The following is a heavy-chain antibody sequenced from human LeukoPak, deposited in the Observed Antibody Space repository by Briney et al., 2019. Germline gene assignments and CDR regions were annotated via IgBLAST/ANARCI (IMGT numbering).Heavy chain of an antibody. J-gene: IGHJ6*03. D-gene: IGHD2-15*01. Sequence: SVKVSCKASGGTFNSYAISWVRQAPGQELEWMGGIIPIFGTANYAQKFQGRVTITADESTSTAYMELSSPRSEDTAVYYCASKNKWWAPGFDYYYYMDVWGKGTTVTVSS. V-gene: IGHV1-69*13. CDR2: IIPIFGTA. CDR1: GGTFNSYA. CDR3: ASKNKWWAPGFDYYYYMDV.